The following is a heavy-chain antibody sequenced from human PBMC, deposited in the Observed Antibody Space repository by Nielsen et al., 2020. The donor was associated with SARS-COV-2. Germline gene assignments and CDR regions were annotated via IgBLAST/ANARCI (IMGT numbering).Heavy chain of an antibody. Sequence: VRQAPGKGLEWVANIKQDGSEKYYVDSVKSRFTISRDNAKNSLYLQMNSLRAEDTAVYYCARDFLYYYDSSGYDYGRDGMDVWGQGTTVTVSS. CDR3: ARDFLYYYDSSGYDYGRDGMDV. D-gene: IGHD3-22*01. V-gene: IGHV3-7*01. CDR2: IKQDGSEK. J-gene: IGHJ6*02.